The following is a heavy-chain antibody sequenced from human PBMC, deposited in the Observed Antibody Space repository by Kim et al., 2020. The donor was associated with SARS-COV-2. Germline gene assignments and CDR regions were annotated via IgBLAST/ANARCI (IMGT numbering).Heavy chain of an antibody. CDR3: TTDRRETVDARFDN. CDR1: GFTFSYAW. CDR2: IKSKTYGGTT. V-gene: IGHV3-15*01. J-gene: IGHJ4*02. Sequence: GGSLRLSCAASGFTFSYAWMSWVRQAPGKGLEWVARIKSKTYGGTTDYAAPVKGRFTISRDDSTDILYLQMHSLDIEDTAMYYCTTDRRETVDARFDNWGQGPLVTASS. D-gene: IGHD6-19*01.